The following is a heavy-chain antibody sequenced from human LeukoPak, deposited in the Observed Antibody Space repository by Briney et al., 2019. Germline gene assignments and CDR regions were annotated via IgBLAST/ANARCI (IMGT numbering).Heavy chain of an antibody. V-gene: IGHV4-30-4*01. Sequence: SQTLSLTCTVSGGSISSGDYYWSWIRQPPGKGLEWIGYIYYSGSTYYNPSLKSRVTISVDTSKNQFSLKLSSVTAADTAVYYCARVNEYDFWRAFDYWGQGTLVTVSS. D-gene: IGHD3-3*01. CDR3: ARVNEYDFWRAFDY. CDR2: IYYSGST. CDR1: GGSISSGDYY. J-gene: IGHJ4*02.